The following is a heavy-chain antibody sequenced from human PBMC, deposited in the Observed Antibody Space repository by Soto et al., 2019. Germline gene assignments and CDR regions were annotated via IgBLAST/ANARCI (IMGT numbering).Heavy chain of an antibody. CDR2: INAGNGNT. J-gene: IGHJ5*02. V-gene: IGHV1-3*01. Sequence: GASVKVSCKASGYTFTSYAMHWVRQAPGQRLEWMGWINAGNGNTKYSQKFQGRVTITRDTSASTAYMELSSLRSEDTAVYYCAREVVVVVAATYNWFDPWGQGTLVTVSS. CDR1: GYTFTSYA. D-gene: IGHD2-15*01. CDR3: AREVVVVVAATYNWFDP.